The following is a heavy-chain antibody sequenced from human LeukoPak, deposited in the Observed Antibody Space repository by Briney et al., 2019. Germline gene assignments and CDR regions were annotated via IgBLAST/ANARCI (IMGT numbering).Heavy chain of an antibody. CDR2: INPSGGST. Sequence: ASVKVSCKASGYTFTDYYIHWVRQAPGQGLEWMGIINPSGGSTSYAQKFQGRVTMTRDTSTSTAYMEVSSLRSEDTAVYYCARQGVLAVAAQYYYYDMDVWGKGTTVTVSS. V-gene: IGHV1-46*01. CDR3: ARQGVLAVAAQYYYYDMDV. CDR1: GYTFTDYY. J-gene: IGHJ6*03. D-gene: IGHD6-19*01.